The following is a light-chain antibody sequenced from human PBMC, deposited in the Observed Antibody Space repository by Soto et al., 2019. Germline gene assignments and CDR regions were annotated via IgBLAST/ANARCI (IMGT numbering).Light chain of an antibody. CDR1: NNDVGAYNY. V-gene: IGLV2-14*03. CDR3: GSYTTSNTVV. J-gene: IGLJ2*01. CDR2: DVS. Sequence: QSVLTQPASVSGSPGQSITIACTGTNNDVGAYNYVSWYQQHPGKVPKLIIHDVSSRPAGVSNRFSGSKSGNTASLTISGLQTEDEADYYCGSYTTSNTVVFGGGTKRTVL.